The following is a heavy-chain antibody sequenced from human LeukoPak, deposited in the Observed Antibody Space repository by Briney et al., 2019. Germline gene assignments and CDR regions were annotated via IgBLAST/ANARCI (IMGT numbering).Heavy chain of an antibody. Sequence: GGSLRLSCAASGFSFSNAWMSWVRQAPGKGLEWVSAISGSGGSTYCADSVKGRFTISRDNSKNTLYLQMNSLRAEDTAVYYCAKSRGLVTLYYYYGMDVWGQGTTVTVSS. D-gene: IGHD3-9*01. CDR3: AKSRGLVTLYYYYGMDV. CDR1: GFSFSNAW. J-gene: IGHJ6*02. V-gene: IGHV3-23*01. CDR2: ISGSGGST.